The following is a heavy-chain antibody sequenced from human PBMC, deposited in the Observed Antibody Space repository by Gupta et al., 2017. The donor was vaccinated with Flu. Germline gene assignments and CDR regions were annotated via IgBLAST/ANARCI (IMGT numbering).Heavy chain of an antibody. CDR3: ARTDAFDI. V-gene: IGHV3-7*04. CDR2: IKEDGSEK. J-gene: IGHJ3*02. CDR1: GFTFSSYW. Sequence: EVQLVESGGGLVQPGGPRRLSWAASGFTFSSYWMSWVRQAPGKGLEWVANIKEDGSEKYYVDSVKGRFTISRDNAKNSLYLQMNSLRAEDTAVYYCARTDAFDIWGQGTMVTVSS.